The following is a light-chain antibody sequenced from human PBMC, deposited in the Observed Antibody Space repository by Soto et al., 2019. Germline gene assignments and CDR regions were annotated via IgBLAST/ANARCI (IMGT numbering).Light chain of an antibody. J-gene: IGKJ2*01. CDR2: DAS. CDR1: QSVSSY. CDR3: QQRSNRPT. Sequence: EIVLTQSPATLSLSPGERATLSCRASQSVSSYLAWYQQKPGQAPRLLIYDASNRATGIPARFSGSGSGTAFTLTIRGLEPEDFVVYYCQQRSNRPTFGQGTKLEIK. V-gene: IGKV3-11*01.